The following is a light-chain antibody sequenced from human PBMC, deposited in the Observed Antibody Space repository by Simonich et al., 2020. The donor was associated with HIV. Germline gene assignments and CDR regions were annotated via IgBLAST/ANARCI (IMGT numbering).Light chain of an antibody. CDR2: DAS. CDR3: QQYYSTPMYT. J-gene: IGKJ2*01. CDR1: QSVSSY. Sequence: EIVLTQSPVTLSLSPGERATLSCRASQSVSSYLAWYQQKPGQAPRLLIYDASNRATGIPARFSGSGSGTDFTLTISSLEPEDFATYYCQQYYSTPMYTFGQGTKLEIK. V-gene: IGKV3-11*01.